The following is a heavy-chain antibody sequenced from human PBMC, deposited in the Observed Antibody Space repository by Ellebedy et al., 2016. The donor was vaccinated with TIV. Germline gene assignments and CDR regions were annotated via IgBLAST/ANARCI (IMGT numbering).Heavy chain of an antibody. CDR2: FDPEDGET. D-gene: IGHD3-10*01. Sequence: ASVKVSCXVSGHTLTELSMHWVRQAPGKGLEWMGGFDPEDGETIYAQKFQGRVTMTRDTSISTAYMELSRLRSDDTAVYYCARGGLTMVRGVSAAFDIWGQGTMVTVSS. J-gene: IGHJ3*02. CDR1: GHTLTELS. V-gene: IGHV1-24*01. CDR3: ARGGLTMVRGVSAAFDI.